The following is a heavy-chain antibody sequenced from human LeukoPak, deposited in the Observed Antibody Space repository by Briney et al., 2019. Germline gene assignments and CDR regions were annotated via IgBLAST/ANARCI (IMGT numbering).Heavy chain of an antibody. CDR3: ATNTAMVVWVDY. D-gene: IGHD5-18*01. V-gene: IGHV3-23*01. J-gene: IGHJ4*02. CDR2: ISGSGGST. Sequence: GGSLRLSCAASGFTFSSYVIHWVRQAPGKGLEWVSAISGSGGSTYYADSVKGRFTISRDNSKNTLYLQMNSLRAEDTAVYYCATNTAMVVWVDYWGQGTLVTVSS. CDR1: GFTFSSYV.